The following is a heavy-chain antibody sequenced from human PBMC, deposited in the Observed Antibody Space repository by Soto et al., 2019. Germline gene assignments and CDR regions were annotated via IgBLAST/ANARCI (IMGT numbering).Heavy chain of an antibody. CDR2: IYHSGST. V-gene: IGHV4-30-2*01. Sequence: LSLTCAVSGGSISSGGYSWSWIRQPPGKGLEWIGYIYHSGSTYYNPSLKSRVTISVDRSKNQFSLKLSSVTAADTAVYYCASHRAVAGTWHFDYWGQGTLVTVSS. CDR3: ASHRAVAGTWHFDY. CDR1: GGSISSGGYS. D-gene: IGHD6-19*01. J-gene: IGHJ4*02.